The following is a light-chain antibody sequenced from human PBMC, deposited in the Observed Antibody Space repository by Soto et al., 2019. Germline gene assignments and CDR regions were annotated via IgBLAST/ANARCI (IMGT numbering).Light chain of an antibody. CDR3: QQYTASSGIFT. J-gene: IGKJ3*01. V-gene: IGKV3-20*01. Sequence: EVVLTQSRGILSLSPGERATLSCRASQRVNSNYFAWYQQKPGQAPRLLVFGASTRATGIPDRFSGSGSGTDFTLTISRLEPEDFAVYYCQQYTASSGIFTFGPGTKADIK. CDR1: QRVNSNY. CDR2: GAS.